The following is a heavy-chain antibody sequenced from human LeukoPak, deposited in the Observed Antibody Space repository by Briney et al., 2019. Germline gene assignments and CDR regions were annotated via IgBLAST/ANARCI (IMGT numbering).Heavy chain of an antibody. V-gene: IGHV5-51*01. D-gene: IGHD3-16*01. CDR2: IYPGDSDT. Sequence: GESLKISCKGSGNSFSTYWIAWVRQMPGKGLEWMGVIYPGDSDTTYSPSFQGRVTISVDKSLSTAYLQWSSLKASDTAIYYCARVGGWHRQYHFDFWGQGTLVTVSS. CDR1: GNSFSTYW. CDR3: ARVGGWHRQYHFDF. J-gene: IGHJ4*02.